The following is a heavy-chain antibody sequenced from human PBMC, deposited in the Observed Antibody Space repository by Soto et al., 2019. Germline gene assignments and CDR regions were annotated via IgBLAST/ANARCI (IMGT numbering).Heavy chain of an antibody. D-gene: IGHD4-17*01. J-gene: IGHJ1*01. CDR1: GFTFSSYS. Sequence: EVQLVESGGGLVQPGGSLRLSCAASGFTFSSYSMNWVRQSPGMGLEWVSYISSSSSTIYYADSVKGRFTISRDNAKNSLYLQMNSLRAEDTAVYYCARIDYCENAEYFQHWGQGTLVTVSS. CDR2: ISSSSSTI. V-gene: IGHV3-48*01. CDR3: ARIDYCENAEYFQH.